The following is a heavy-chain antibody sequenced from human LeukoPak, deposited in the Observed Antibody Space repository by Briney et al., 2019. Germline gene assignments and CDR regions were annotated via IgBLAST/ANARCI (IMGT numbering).Heavy chain of an antibody. Sequence: SETLSLTCGVSSYSISSGYYWGWIRQPPGKGLEWIGSIYHSGSAYYNPSLKSRVTISVDTSKNQFSLKLSSVTAADTAVYYCARDGPTYYYDNSGHYYDYWGQGTLVTVSS. V-gene: IGHV4-38-2*02. J-gene: IGHJ4*02. CDR1: SYSISSGYY. CDR2: IYHSGSA. D-gene: IGHD3-22*01. CDR3: ARDGPTYYYDNSGHYYDY.